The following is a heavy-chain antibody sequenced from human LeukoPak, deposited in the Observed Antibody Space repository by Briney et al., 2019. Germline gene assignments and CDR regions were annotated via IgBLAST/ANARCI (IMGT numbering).Heavy chain of an antibody. D-gene: IGHD3-22*01. CDR2: TYPGDSDT. V-gene: IGHV5-51*01. CDR3: ARRRNFLDRSGNYYFDY. Sequence: GESLKISCKASGYSFNTYWIGWVRQMPGKGLEWMGLTYPGDSDTRYSPSFQGQVSISVDHSISTAYLQWSSLQASDTAIYYCARRRNFLDRSGNYYFDYWGQGTLVTVSS. CDR1: GYSFNTYW. J-gene: IGHJ4*02.